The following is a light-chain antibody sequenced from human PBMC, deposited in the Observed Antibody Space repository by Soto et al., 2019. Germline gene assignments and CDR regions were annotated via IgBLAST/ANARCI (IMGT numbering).Light chain of an antibody. V-gene: IGLV2-14*01. J-gene: IGLJ3*02. CDR3: SSYTSSNTWV. CDR1: SSDVGGYNH. Sequence: QSALTQPASVSGSPGQSITISCTGTSSDVGGYNHVSWYQQHPGKAPKLMIYVVSNRPSGVSNRFSGSKSGNTASLTISGLQAEDEADYYCSSYTSSNTWVFGGGTKLTVL. CDR2: VVS.